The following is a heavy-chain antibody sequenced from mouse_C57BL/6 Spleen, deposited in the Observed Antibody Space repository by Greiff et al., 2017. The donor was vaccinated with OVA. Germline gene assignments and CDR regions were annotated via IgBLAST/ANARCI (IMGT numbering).Heavy chain of an antibody. Sequence: EVMLVESGGDLVKPGGSLKLSCAASGFTFSSYGMSWVRQTPDKRLEWVATISSGGSYTYYPDSVKGRFTISRDNAKNTLYLQMSSLKSEDTAMYYCARHQYGYDAYYFDDWGQGTTLTVSS. D-gene: IGHD2-2*01. V-gene: IGHV5-6*01. CDR1: GFTFSSYG. CDR3: ARHQYGYDAYYFDD. J-gene: IGHJ2*01. CDR2: ISSGGSYT.